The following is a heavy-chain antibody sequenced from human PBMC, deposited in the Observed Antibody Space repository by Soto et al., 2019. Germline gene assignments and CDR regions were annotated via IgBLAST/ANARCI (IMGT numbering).Heavy chain of an antibody. Sequence: ASVKVSCKASGGTFSSYTISWVRQAPGQGLEWMGRIIPILGIANYAQKFQGRVTITADKSTSTAYMELSSLRSEDTAVYYCARARVSIAAAGLDYYYYYGMDVWGQGTTVTVSS. CDR3: ARARVSIAAAGLDYYYYYGMDV. J-gene: IGHJ6*02. CDR2: IIPILGIA. CDR1: GGTFSSYT. D-gene: IGHD6-13*01. V-gene: IGHV1-69*02.